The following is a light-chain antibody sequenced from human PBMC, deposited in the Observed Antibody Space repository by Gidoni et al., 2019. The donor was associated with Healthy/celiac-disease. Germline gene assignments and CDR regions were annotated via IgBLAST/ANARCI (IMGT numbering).Light chain of an antibody. CDR2: AAS. CDR1: QGISSY. Sequence: AIRMTQSPSSFSASTGDRVTITCRASQGISSYLAWYQQKPRKAPKLLIYAASTLQSGVPSRFSGSGSGTDFTLTVSCLQSVDFATYYCQQYYSYPLTFGGGTKVEIK. V-gene: IGKV1-8*01. J-gene: IGKJ4*01. CDR3: QQYYSYPLT.